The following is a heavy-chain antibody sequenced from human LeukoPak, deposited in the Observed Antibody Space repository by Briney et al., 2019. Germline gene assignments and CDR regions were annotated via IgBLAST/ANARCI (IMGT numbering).Heavy chain of an antibody. CDR1: GGSISSHY. CDR2: IYTSGST. CDR3: ARTSNYYASGIYEADY. Sequence: SETLSLTCTVSGGSISSHYWSWIRQPAGKGLEWIGHIYTSGSTNYNPSLKSRVTMSVDTSKNQFSLKLSFVTAADTAVYYCARTSNYYASGIYEADYWGQGTLVTVSS. V-gene: IGHV4-4*07. D-gene: IGHD3-10*01. J-gene: IGHJ4*02.